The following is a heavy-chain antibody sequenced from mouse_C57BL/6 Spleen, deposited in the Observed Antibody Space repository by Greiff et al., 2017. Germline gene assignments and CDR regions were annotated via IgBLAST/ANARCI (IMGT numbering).Heavy chain of an antibody. CDR3: TWGGSSPHWYLDV. Sequence: EVQLQQSGTVLVRPGASVKMSCKTSGYTFTSYWMHWVKQRPGQGLEWIGEIYPGNSDTSYNQKFKGKAKQTAVTSASTAYMELSSLTSEDSAVYSCTWGGSSPHWYLDVWGTGTTVTVSS. J-gene: IGHJ1*03. CDR2: IYPGNSDT. CDR1: GYTFTSYW. D-gene: IGHD1-1*01. V-gene: IGHV1-5*01.